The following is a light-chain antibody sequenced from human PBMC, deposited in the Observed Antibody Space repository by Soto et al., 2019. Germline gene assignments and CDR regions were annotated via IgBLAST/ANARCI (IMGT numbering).Light chain of an antibody. V-gene: IGKV3-20*01. J-gene: IGKJ5*01. Sequence: DILLTQSPLSLSVTPGQPASILCLASQSVSSTSLAWYQQKPGQTPRLLIYGASSRATGTPDRISGGGSGTHCTLTISRLEPEDVAVYYCQHYVTSSITFGQGTRLEIK. CDR1: QSVSSTS. CDR2: GAS. CDR3: QHYVTSSIT.